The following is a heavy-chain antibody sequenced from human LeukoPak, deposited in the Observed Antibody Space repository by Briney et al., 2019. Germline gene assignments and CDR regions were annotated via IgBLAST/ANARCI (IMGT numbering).Heavy chain of an antibody. Sequence: APVKVSCKASGYTFTGYYMHWVRQAPGQGLEWMGWINPNSGGTNYAQKFQGRVTMTRDTSISTAYMELSRLRSDDTAVYYCARFITMIGSGAFDIWGQGTMVTVSS. CDR3: ARFITMIGSGAFDI. J-gene: IGHJ3*02. CDR1: GYTFTGYY. D-gene: IGHD3-22*01. V-gene: IGHV1-2*02. CDR2: INPNSGGT.